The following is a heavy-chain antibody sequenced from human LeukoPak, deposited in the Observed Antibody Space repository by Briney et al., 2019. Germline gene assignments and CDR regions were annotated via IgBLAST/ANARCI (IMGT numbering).Heavy chain of an antibody. CDR2: TRNKVNSYTT. J-gene: IGHJ4*02. Sequence: GGSLRLSCAASGFTFSDHYIDWVRQAPGKGLEWVARTRNKVNSYTTAYAASVTGRFTVSSNSVYLQMNSLKIEDTAVYYCARSMYGEGRRIIDFDYWGQGSLLTVSS. CDR1: GFTFSDHY. CDR3: ARSMYGEGRRIIDFDY. V-gene: IGHV3-72*01. D-gene: IGHD4/OR15-4a*01.